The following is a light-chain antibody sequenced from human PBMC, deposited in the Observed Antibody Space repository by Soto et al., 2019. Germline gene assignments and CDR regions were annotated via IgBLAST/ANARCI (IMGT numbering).Light chain of an antibody. J-gene: IGKJ3*01. Sequence: EIVLTQSPGTLSLSPGERATLSCRASQSVSSSYLAWYQQKPGQAPRLLIYAASSRATGIPDRFSGSGSGTDFTLTISRLEPEDFAVYYCQQYGGSPVIFTFGPGTKVDIK. CDR1: QSVSSSY. V-gene: IGKV3-20*01. CDR2: AAS. CDR3: QQYGGSPVIFT.